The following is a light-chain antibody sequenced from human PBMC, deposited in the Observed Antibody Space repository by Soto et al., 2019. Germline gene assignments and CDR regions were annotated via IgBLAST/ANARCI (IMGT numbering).Light chain of an antibody. J-gene: IGKJ2*01. CDR2: ATS. CDR3: QQYCRSPMYT. V-gene: IGKV3-20*01. CDR1: QSVSSSY. Sequence: EIVLTQSPGTLSLSPGERATLSCRASQSVSSSYLAWYQQKPGQAPRLLIYATSSRATGIPDRFSGSGSGTDFTLTISRLEPEDFAVYYCQQYCRSPMYTFGQGTKLEIK.